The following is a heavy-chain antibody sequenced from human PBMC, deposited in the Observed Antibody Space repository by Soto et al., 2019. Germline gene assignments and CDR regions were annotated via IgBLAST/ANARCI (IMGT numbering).Heavy chain of an antibody. Sequence: GGSLRLSCVASGFTFSSYSIVWVRQAPGKGMEWISYIFTTGTTIYYADSVKGRFTVARDNAQNSLFLLLNSLRAEDTAIYYCARDADWAFDYWGQGTLVTVSS. CDR3: ARDADWAFDY. CDR1: GFTFSSYS. D-gene: IGHD3-9*01. CDR2: IFTTGTTI. V-gene: IGHV3-48*03. J-gene: IGHJ4*02.